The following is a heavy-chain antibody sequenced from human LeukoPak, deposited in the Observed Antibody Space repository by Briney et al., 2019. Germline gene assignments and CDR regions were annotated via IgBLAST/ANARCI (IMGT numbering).Heavy chain of an antibody. Sequence: PGGSLRLSCVASGFTFSSYSMNWVRQAPGKGLEWVSSISSSSSYIYYADSVKGRFTISRDNAKNSLYLQMNSLRAEDTAVYYCASYYYYDSSGYYRGVYWGQGTLVTVSS. CDR1: GFTFSSYS. CDR2: ISSSSSYI. D-gene: IGHD3-22*01. J-gene: IGHJ4*02. V-gene: IGHV3-21*01. CDR3: ASYYYYDSSGYYRGVY.